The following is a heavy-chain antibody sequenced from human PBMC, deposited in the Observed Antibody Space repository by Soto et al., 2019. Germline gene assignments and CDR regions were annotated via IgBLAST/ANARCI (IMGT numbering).Heavy chain of an antibody. D-gene: IGHD3-10*01. V-gene: IGHV1-69*01. J-gene: IGHJ6*02. CDR3: AAELGFGKLSVI. CDR2: IIPLFGTT. Sequence: QVQVVQSGVEVRRPGSSVKVSCKASGDTFKNCVISWVRQAPGQGFEWMGGIIPLFGTTDLAQRFQGRLTITTDESTTTANMELSRLRSEDTATYYCAAELGFGKLSVIWGQGTTVIVSS. CDR1: GDTFKNCV.